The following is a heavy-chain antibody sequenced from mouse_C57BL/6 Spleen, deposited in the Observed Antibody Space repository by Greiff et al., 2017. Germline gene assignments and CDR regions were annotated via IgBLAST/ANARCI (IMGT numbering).Heavy chain of an antibody. V-gene: IGHV6-3*01. D-gene: IGHD1-1*01. Sequence: EVKLVESGGGLVQPGGSMKLSCVASGFTFRNYWMNWVRQSPGKGLEWVAQIRLKSDNYATNYAESVKGRFTISSDDSKSSVYLQMNNLSTEDTGIYYCSGGDCGSYYFDYWGQGTTLTVSS. CDR2: IRLKSDNYAT. J-gene: IGHJ2*01. CDR1: GFTFRNYW. CDR3: SGGDCGSYYFDY.